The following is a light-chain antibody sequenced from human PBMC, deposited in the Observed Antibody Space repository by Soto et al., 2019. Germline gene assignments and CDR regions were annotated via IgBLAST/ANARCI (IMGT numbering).Light chain of an antibody. CDR1: SSDVGGYNY. J-gene: IGLJ1*01. V-gene: IGLV2-14*01. Sequence: LTQPASVSGSPGQSITISCTGTSSDVGGYNYVPWYQQHPGKAPKFMIYDVSNRPSGVSNRFSGSKSGNTASLTISVLQAEDEADYYCCSYTTSNTRQIVFGTGTKVTVL. CDR2: DVS. CDR3: CSYTTSNTRQIV.